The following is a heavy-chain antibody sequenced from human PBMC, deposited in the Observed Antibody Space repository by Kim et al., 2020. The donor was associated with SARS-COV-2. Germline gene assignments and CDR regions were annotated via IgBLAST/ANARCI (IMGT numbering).Heavy chain of an antibody. V-gene: IGHV3-9*01. Sequence: TGRGRFTISRDNAKNSLYLEMNSLSPEDTGLYYCAKDITSRGTTFDPYFDYWGQGTLVTVSS. D-gene: IGHD4-4*01. J-gene: IGHJ4*02. CDR3: AKDITSRGTTFDPYFDY.